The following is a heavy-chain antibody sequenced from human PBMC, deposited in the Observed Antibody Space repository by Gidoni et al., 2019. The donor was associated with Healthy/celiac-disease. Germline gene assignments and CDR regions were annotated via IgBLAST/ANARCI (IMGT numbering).Heavy chain of an antibody. V-gene: IGHV3-20*01. D-gene: IGHD6-13*01. CDR3: ARGRGYSSSWHAFDI. J-gene: IGHJ3*02. CDR2: INWNGGST. Sequence: EVQLVESGGGVVRPGGSLRLSCAASGFPFDDYGMSWVRQAPGKGLEWVSGINWNGGSTGYADSVKGRFTISRDNAKNSLYLQMNSLRAEDTALYHCARGRGYSSSWHAFDIWGQGTMVTVSS. CDR1: GFPFDDYG.